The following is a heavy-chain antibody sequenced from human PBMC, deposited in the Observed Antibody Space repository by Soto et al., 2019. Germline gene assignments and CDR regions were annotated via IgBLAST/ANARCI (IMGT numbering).Heavy chain of an antibody. CDR1: GFTFSSYW. Sequence: GSLRLSCAASGFTFSSYWMSWVRQAPGKGLEWVANIKQDGSEKYYVDSVKGRFTISRDNAKNSLYLQMNSLRAEDTAVYYCARAFDHDYYDSSGYDAFDIWGQGTMVTVSS. D-gene: IGHD3-22*01. CDR2: IKQDGSEK. V-gene: IGHV3-7*01. CDR3: ARAFDHDYYDSSGYDAFDI. J-gene: IGHJ3*02.